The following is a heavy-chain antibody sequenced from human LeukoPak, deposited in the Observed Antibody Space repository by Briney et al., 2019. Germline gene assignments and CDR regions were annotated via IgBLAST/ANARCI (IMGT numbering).Heavy chain of an antibody. D-gene: IGHD3-22*01. CDR2: INHSGST. CDR3: ARDASTYYYDSSGLDY. J-gene: IGHJ4*02. CDR1: GGSISSSSYY. Sequence: PSETLSLTCTVSGGSISSSSYYWSWIRHPPGKGLEWIGEINHSGSTNYNPSLKSRVTISVDTSKNQFSLKLSSVTAADTAVYYCARDASTYYYDSSGLDYWGQGTLVTVSS. V-gene: IGHV4-39*07.